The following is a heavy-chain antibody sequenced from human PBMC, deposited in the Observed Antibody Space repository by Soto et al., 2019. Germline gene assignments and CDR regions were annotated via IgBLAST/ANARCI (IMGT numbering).Heavy chain of an antibody. CDR1: GYSFTDFY. J-gene: IGHJ4*02. V-gene: IGHV1-2*02. CDR2: INPNTGDT. CDR3: AKDPPRGVQLVVGDF. D-gene: IGHD3-10*01. Sequence: QVHLVQSGAEVKKPGASVKVSCKASGYSFTDFYMHWVQQAPGQGLEWLGWINPNTGDTDYAQIFQGRVSLTRDTSTSTAYMEMTRLTSDDTAVYYCAKDPPRGVQLVVGDFWGQGTLVTVSS.